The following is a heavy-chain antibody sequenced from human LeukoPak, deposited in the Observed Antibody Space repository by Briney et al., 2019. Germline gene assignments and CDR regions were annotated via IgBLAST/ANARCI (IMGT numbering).Heavy chain of an antibody. V-gene: IGHV3-30*18. CDR2: ISYDAYYT. CDR3: AKDRYLRDYVYYGLDF. CDR1: GFTFSSTG. Sequence: PGGSLRLSCAASGFTFSSTGMHWVRQAPGRGLEWVAVISYDAYYTYYAESIKGRFTISRDNSKNTLFLQMNSLRAEDTAVYHCAKDRYLRDYVYYGLDFWGQGTTVTVS. J-gene: IGHJ6*02. D-gene: IGHD3-16*01.